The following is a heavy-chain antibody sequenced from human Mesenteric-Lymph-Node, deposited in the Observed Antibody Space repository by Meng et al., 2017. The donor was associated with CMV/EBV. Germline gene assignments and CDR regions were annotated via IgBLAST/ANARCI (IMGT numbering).Heavy chain of an antibody. CDR3: ARVHPITMVRGVIIPYFDS. Sequence: SGDYYWSWIRQHAEKGLEWIGYIHYTGSTYYNPSLKSRIVISIDASKNQFSLKLSSVTAADTAVYYCARVHPITMVRGVIIPYFDSWGQGTLVTVSS. CDR2: IHYTGST. V-gene: IGHV4-31*02. CDR1: SGDYY. J-gene: IGHJ4*02. D-gene: IGHD3-10*01.